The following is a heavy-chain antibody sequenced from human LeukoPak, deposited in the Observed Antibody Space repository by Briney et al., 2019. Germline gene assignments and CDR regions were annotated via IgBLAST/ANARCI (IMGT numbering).Heavy chain of an antibody. CDR1: GGTFSSYA. V-gene: IGHV1-69*05. J-gene: IGHJ4*02. D-gene: IGHD6-13*01. Sequence: ASVKVSCKASGGTFSSYAISWVRQAPGQGLEWMGGIIPIFGTANYAQKFQGRVTITTDESTSTAYMELSSLRSEDTAVYYCARDSHIAAGTSDYWGQGTLVTVSS. CDR3: ARDSHIAAGTSDY. CDR2: IIPIFGTA.